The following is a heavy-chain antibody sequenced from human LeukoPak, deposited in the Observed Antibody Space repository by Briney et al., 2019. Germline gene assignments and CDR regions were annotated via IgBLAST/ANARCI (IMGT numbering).Heavy chain of an antibody. CDR3: ARGSRYSSGWYDY. CDR1: GFTFSSYS. CDR2: ISSSSSYI. V-gene: IGHV3-21*01. D-gene: IGHD6-19*01. Sequence: GGSLRLSCAASGFTFSSYSMNWVRQAPGKGLEWVSSISSSSSYIYHADSVKGRFTISRDNAKNSLYLQMNSLRAEDTAVYYCARGSRYSSGWYDYWGQGTLVTVSS. J-gene: IGHJ4*02.